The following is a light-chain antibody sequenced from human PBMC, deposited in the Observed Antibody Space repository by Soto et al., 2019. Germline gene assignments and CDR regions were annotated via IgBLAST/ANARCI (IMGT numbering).Light chain of an antibody. CDR2: DAS. CDR3: QQYDKWPIT. Sequence: EIVLTQSPAALSVSPGERATLSCRASQRIGINLAWYQQRPGQSPRLLIYDASTRATGIPAGFSGSGSETEFTLTISGVQSEDFAVYYCQQYDKWPITFGPGTKVDIK. CDR1: QRIGIN. V-gene: IGKV3-15*01. J-gene: IGKJ3*01.